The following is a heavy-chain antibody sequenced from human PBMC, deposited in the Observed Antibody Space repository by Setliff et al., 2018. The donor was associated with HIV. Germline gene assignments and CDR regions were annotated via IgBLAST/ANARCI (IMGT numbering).Heavy chain of an antibody. V-gene: IGHV4-59*11. D-gene: IGHD2-15*01. CDR3: ARQNIAAHWFDP. Sequence: SETLSLTCTVSGGSFSGHYWSWIRQPPGKGPEWIGYISYSGIRNYNPSLKSRVTMSLDTSKNRFSLQLRSVTAADTAVYHCARQNIAAHWFDPWGQGTLVTVSS. CDR2: ISYSGIR. J-gene: IGHJ5*02. CDR1: GGSFSGHY.